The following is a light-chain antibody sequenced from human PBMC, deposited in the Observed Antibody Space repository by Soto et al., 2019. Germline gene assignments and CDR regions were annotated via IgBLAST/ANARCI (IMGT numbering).Light chain of an antibody. CDR3: HSYHSSLSGYVV. V-gene: IGLV1-40*01. CDR1: SSNIGAGYD. J-gene: IGLJ2*01. Sequence: QSVLTQPPSVSGAPGQRVTISCTGSSSNIGAGYDVHWYQQLPGTAPKLLIYGHSNRPSGVPDRFSGSKSGTSASLAITRLQAEKEAHYYCHSYHSSLSGYVVFGGGTQLTVL. CDR2: GHS.